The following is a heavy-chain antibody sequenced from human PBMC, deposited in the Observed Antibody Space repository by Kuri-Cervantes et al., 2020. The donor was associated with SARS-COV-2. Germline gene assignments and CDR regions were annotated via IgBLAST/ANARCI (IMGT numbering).Heavy chain of an antibody. Sequence: SVKVSCKASGYAFTGYYMHWVRQAPGQGLEWMGWINPNSGGTNYAQKFQGWVTMTRDTSISTVYMELSRLRSDDTAVYYCARGMVRGLIQYYYYGMDVWGQGTTVTVSS. J-gene: IGHJ6*02. CDR3: ARGMVRGLIQYYYYGMDV. CDR1: GYAFTGYY. V-gene: IGHV1-2*04. CDR2: INPNSGGT. D-gene: IGHD3-10*01.